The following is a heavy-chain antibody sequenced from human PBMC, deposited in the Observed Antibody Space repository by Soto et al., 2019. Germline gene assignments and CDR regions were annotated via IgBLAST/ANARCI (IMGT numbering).Heavy chain of an antibody. CDR3: ARRGRGSSSYYYYGMDV. V-gene: IGHV4-39*01. CDR2: IYYSGST. CDR1: GGSISSSSYY. D-gene: IGHD6-13*01. J-gene: IGHJ6*02. Sequence: QLQLQESGPGLVKPSETLSLTCTVSGGSISSSSYYWGWIRQPPGKGLEWIGSIYYSGSTYYNPSLEDRGTIAVDTSRYRSSLRRSFVTAAGTAVYYCARRGRGSSSYYYYGMDVWGQGTKVTVSS.